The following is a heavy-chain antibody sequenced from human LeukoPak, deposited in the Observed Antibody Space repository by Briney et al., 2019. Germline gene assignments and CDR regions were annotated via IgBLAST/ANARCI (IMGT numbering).Heavy chain of an antibody. J-gene: IGHJ4*02. D-gene: IGHD6-19*01. CDR1: GYTFISYG. V-gene: IGHV1-18*01. CDR3: ARSIAVAGIHVY. CDR2: ISAYNGNT. Sequence: ASVKVSCKASGYTFISYGISWVRQAPGQGLEWMGWISAYNGNTNYAQKLQGRVTMTTDTSTSTAYMELRSLRSDDTAVYYCARSIAVAGIHVYWGQGTLVTVSS.